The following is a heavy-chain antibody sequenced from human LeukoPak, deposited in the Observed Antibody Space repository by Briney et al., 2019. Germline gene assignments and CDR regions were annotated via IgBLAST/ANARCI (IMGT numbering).Heavy chain of an antibody. CDR2: IYYSGST. Sequence: PSETLSLTCTVSGGSISSSSYYWGWIRQPPGKGLEWIGSIYYSGSTNYNPSLQSRVTISADASKKQFSLELKSLTAADTAVYYCARAIRDYYYMDVWGKGTTVTVSS. CDR1: GGSISSSSYY. V-gene: IGHV4-39*07. D-gene: IGHD2-2*02. J-gene: IGHJ6*03. CDR3: ARAIRDYYYMDV.